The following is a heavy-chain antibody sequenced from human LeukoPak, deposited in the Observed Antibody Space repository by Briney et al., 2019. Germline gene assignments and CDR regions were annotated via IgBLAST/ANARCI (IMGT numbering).Heavy chain of an antibody. D-gene: IGHD3-22*01. CDR1: EFTCGGFD. J-gene: IGHJ3*02. V-gene: IGHV3-23*01. CDR3: AKGRDFDTFPDAFDI. Sequence: GGSLRLSYADSEFTCGGFDMTWVRQAPGQGLEWMSSISGSGSRTYYANSVKGRFTISRDNSKNTLYLQMNSLRAEDTAVFYCAKGRDFDTFPDAFDIWGQGTMVTVSS. CDR2: ISGSGSRT.